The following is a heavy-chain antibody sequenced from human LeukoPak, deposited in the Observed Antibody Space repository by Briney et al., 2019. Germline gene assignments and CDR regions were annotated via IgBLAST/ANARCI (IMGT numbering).Heavy chain of an antibody. V-gene: IGHV3-72*01. D-gene: IGHD3-3*01. Sequence: PGGSLRLSCAASGFTSSDHYMDWVRQAPGKGLEWVGRTRNKANSYTIEYAASVKGRFTISRDDSKNSLYLQMNSLKTEDTAVYYCARDNRNRYYDFWSGSGYYYYYMDVWGKGTTVTVSS. CDR3: ARDNRNRYYDFWSGSGYYYYYMDV. CDR2: TRNKANSYTI. J-gene: IGHJ6*03. CDR1: GFTSSDHY.